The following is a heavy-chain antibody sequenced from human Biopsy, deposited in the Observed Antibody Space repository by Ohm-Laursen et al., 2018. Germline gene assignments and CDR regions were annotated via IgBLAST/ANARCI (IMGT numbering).Heavy chain of an antibody. CDR1: GGSISSDY. Sequence: SETLSLTCTVSGGSISSDYWSWIRQSPGKGLEWIGYISNRVSTNYNPSLRGRATISVDTSKNQFSLKLSSVTAADTAVFFCARLYRLDDYWNDDPPDAFDVWGQGTRVTVSS. CDR3: ARLYRLDDYWNDDPPDAFDV. J-gene: IGHJ3*01. CDR2: ISNRVST. D-gene: IGHD3-3*01. V-gene: IGHV4-59*01.